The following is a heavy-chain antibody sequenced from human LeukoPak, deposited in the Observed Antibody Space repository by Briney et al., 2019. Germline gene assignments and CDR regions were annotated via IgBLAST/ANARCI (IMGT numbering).Heavy chain of an antibody. D-gene: IGHD6-13*01. CDR2: INHSGSA. V-gene: IGHV4-34*01. J-gene: IGHJ4*02. CDR1: GGSFSGYY. Sequence: SETLSLTCAVYGGSFSGYYWSWIRQPPGKGLEWIGEINHSGSANYNPSLKSRVTISVDTSKNQFSLKLSSVTAADTAVYYCARVAYSSSPYYFDYWGQGTLVTVSS. CDR3: ARVAYSSSPYYFDY.